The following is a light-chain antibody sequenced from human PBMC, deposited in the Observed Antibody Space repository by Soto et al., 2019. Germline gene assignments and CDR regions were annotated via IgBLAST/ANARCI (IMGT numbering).Light chain of an antibody. Sequence: QSVLTQPASVSGSPGQSITISCTGTSSDVGGYNYVSWYQHPPGKAPKLIIYDVSNRPSGVSYRFSGSKSGNTASPTISGLQPEDEADYYCSSYTTSNTRQIVFGTGTKLTVL. J-gene: IGLJ1*01. CDR1: SSDVGGYNY. CDR3: SSYTTSNTRQIV. V-gene: IGLV2-14*03. CDR2: DVS.